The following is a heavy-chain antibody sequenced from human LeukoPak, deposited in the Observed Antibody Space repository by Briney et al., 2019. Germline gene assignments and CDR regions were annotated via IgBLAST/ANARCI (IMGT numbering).Heavy chain of an antibody. D-gene: IGHD6-13*01. CDR2: MYSGGST. CDR3: ARTGGPASQGSWADPYYSYGMDV. V-gene: IGHV3-66*01. CDR1: GVTVSSNY. Sequence: PGGSLRLSCAASGVTVSSNYMSWVRQAPGKGREWVAVMYSGGSTYYADSVKGRFTISSDNSKNPLYLQMNSLRAEDTAVYYCARTGGPASQGSWADPYYSYGMDVWGQGTTVTVSS. J-gene: IGHJ6*02.